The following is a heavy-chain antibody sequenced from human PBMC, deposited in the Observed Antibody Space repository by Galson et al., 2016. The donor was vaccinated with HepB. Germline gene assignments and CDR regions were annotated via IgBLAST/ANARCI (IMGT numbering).Heavy chain of an antibody. J-gene: IGHJ4*02. V-gene: IGHV3-48*02. CDR3: ARCLEQPVGHFDV. D-gene: IGHD1/OR15-1a*01. CDR1: GFTFSTYS. Sequence: SLRVSCAASGFTFSTYSMNWVRQRPGKALEWLSHLRRRFGTIFYADSVKGRFTSSRDNGKNSVFLQLNGLRDADTALYYCARCLEQPVGHFDVWGQGTLVTVSS. CDR2: LRRRFGTI.